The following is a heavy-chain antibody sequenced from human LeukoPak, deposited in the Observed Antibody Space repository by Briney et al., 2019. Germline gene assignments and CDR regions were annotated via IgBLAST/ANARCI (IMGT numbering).Heavy chain of an antibody. Sequence: PGGSLRLSCAASGFTFSSYSMNWVRQAPGKGLEWVSSISSSSSYIYYADSVKGRLTISRDNAKNTLYLQMNSLRAEDTAVYYCARGRVGATPYYFDYWGQGTLVTVSS. J-gene: IGHJ4*02. V-gene: IGHV3-21*01. CDR3: ARGRVGATPYYFDY. CDR1: GFTFSSYS. CDR2: ISSSSSYI. D-gene: IGHD1-26*01.